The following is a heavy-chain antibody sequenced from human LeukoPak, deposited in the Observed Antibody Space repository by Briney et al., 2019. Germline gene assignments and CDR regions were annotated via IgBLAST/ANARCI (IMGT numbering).Heavy chain of an antibody. CDR3: ARASGEWLASSPDY. J-gene: IGHJ4*02. Sequence: GRSLRLSCAASGFTFSSYAMRWVRQAPGKGLEWVAVISYDGSNKYYADSVKGRFTISRDNSKNTLYLQMNSLRAEDTAMYYCARASGEWLASSPDYWGQGTLVTVSS. CDR1: GFTFSSYA. D-gene: IGHD6-19*01. V-gene: IGHV3-30-3*01. CDR2: ISYDGSNK.